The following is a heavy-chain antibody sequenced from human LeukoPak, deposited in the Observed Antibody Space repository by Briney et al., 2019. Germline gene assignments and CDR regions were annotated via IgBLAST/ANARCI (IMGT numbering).Heavy chain of an antibody. J-gene: IGHJ5*02. D-gene: IGHD2-15*01. CDR2: INPNSGGT. Sequence: GASVKVSCKASGYTFTGYYMHWVRQAPGQGLEWMGWINPNSGGTNYAQKFQGRVTMTRDTSISTAYMGLSRLRSDDTAVYYCAREGGGTGRWFDPWGQGTLVTVSS. CDR3: AREGGGTGRWFDP. V-gene: IGHV1-2*02. CDR1: GYTFTGYY.